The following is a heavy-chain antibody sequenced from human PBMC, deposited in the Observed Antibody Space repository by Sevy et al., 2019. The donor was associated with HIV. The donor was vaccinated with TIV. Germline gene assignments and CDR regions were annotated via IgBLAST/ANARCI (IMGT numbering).Heavy chain of an antibody. D-gene: IGHD3-3*01. CDR2: ISYDGSNK. V-gene: IGHV3-30*18. Sequence: GGSLRLSCAASGFTFSSYGMHWVHQAPGKGLEWVAVISYDGSNKYYADSVKGRFTISRDNSKNTLYLQMNSLRAEDTAVYYCAKDTQTYYDFWSGYYTRRGFDYWGQGTLVTVSS. CDR3: AKDTQTYYDFWSGYYTRRGFDY. CDR1: GFTFSSYG. J-gene: IGHJ4*02.